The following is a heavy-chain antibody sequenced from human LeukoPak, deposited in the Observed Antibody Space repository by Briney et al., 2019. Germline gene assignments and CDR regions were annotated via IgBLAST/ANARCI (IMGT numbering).Heavy chain of an antibody. Sequence: ASVKVSCKASGYTFTGYYMHWVRQAPGQGLEWMGWINPNSGGTNYAQKFQGRVTMTRDTSIRTAYMELSRLRSDDTAVYYCARVRRYFDWFNWFDPWGQGTLVTVSS. CDR3: ARVRRYFDWFNWFDP. CDR2: INPNSGGT. V-gene: IGHV1-2*02. CDR1: GYTFTGYY. J-gene: IGHJ5*02. D-gene: IGHD3-9*01.